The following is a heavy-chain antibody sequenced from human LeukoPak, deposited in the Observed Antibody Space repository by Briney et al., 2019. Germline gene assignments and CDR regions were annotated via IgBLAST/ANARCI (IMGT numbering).Heavy chain of an antibody. Sequence: GESLKISCKGSGYSFTTYWIGWVRQMPGRGLEWMGIIYPGDSDTRYSPSFQGQVTISADKSISTAYLQWSSLKASDTAMYYCARARYCSGGTCYPDYWGQGTLVTVSS. J-gene: IGHJ4*02. CDR3: ARARYCSGGTCYPDY. D-gene: IGHD2-15*01. CDR1: GYSFTTYW. CDR2: IYPGDSDT. V-gene: IGHV5-51*01.